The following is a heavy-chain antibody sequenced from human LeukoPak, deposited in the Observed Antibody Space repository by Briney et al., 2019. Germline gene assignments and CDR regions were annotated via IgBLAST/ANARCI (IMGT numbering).Heavy chain of an antibody. Sequence: PSETLSLTCTVSGGSISSSSYYWGWIRQPPGKGLEWIGSIYYSGSTYYNPSLKSRVTISVDTSKNQFSLKLSSVTAADTAMYYCARHGSCINGVCYKYFDYWGQGTLVTVSS. CDR3: ARHGSCINGVCYKYFDY. V-gene: IGHV4-39*01. D-gene: IGHD2-8*01. J-gene: IGHJ4*02. CDR2: IYYSGST. CDR1: GGSISSSSYY.